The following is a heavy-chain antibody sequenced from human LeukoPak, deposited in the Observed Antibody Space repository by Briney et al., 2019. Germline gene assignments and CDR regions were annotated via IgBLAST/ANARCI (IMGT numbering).Heavy chain of an antibody. D-gene: IGHD3-22*01. V-gene: IGHV3-23*01. CDR3: AKGSYYYDSADYFDY. Sequence: PGGSLRLSCAVSGLSLSSFSISWVRPAPGRGLGWVSNLSGCGGHTYYADSVKGRVSISRDNSKNTLYLQKNSLRGEDTAVYHCAKGSYYYDSADYFDYWGQGTLVSVSS. CDR1: GLSLSSFS. J-gene: IGHJ4*02. CDR2: LSGCGGHT.